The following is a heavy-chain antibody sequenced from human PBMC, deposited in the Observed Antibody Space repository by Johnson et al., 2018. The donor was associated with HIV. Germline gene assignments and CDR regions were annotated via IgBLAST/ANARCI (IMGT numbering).Heavy chain of an antibody. V-gene: IGHV3-66*01. CDR2: IYSGGST. CDR3: ARACSGGSCYEEKSPDAFDI. Sequence: VQLVESGGGVVQPGRSLRLSCAASGFTFSSYAMSWVRQAPGKGLEWVSVIYSGGSTYYADSVKGRFTISRDNSKNTLYLQMNSLRAEDTAVYYCARACSGGSCYEEKSPDAFDIWGQGTMVTVSS. D-gene: IGHD2-15*01. J-gene: IGHJ3*02. CDR1: GFTFSSYA.